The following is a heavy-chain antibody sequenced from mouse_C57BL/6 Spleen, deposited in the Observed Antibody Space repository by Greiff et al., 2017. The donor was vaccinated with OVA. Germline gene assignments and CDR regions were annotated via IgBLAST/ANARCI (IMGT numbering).Heavy chain of an antibody. CDR1: GYAFSSSW. V-gene: IGHV1-82*01. J-gene: IGHJ4*01. CDR3: ARGPFITTALTVYYYAMDD. CDR2: IYPGDGDT. D-gene: IGHD1-1*01. Sequence: QVQLQQSGPELVKPGASVKISCKASGYAFSSSWMNWVKQRPGKGLEWIGRIYPGDGDTNYNGKFKGKATLTADKSSSTAYMQLSSLTSEDSAVYFCARGPFITTALTVYYYAMDDWGQGTSVTVSS.